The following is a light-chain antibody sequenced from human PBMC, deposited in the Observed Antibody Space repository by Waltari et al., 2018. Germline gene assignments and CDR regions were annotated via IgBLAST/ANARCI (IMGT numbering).Light chain of an antibody. CDR1: QSVSRT. Sequence: EIVLTQSPGTLSLSPGDRATLSCRASQSVSRTLAWYQQKPGQAPRLLSYDAASRATGIPDRFSGSGSGTDFSLTISRLEPEDFSVYYCQKYGTLPATFGQGTKVEIK. CDR2: DAA. CDR3: QKYGTLPAT. V-gene: IGKV3-20*01. J-gene: IGKJ1*01.